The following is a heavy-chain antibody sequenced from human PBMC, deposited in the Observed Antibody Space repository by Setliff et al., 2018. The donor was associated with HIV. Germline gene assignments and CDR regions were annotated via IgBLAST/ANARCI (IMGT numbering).Heavy chain of an antibody. Sequence: PSETLSLTCSVACGSISSHYWSWIRQPLGKGLEWLWNIYYSGSTKCNPSLKSRVTMSVETSKNQFSLNLSSVTDADTAVYSCARGWDRTPGYMDVWGKGTTVTVSS. CDR2: IYYSGST. V-gene: IGHV4-59*11. J-gene: IGHJ6*03. D-gene: IGHD1-26*01. CDR1: CGSISSHY. CDR3: ARGWDRTPGYMDV.